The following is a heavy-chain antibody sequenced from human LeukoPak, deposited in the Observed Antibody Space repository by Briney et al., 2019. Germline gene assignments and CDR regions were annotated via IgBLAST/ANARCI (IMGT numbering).Heavy chain of an antibody. CDR3: ASDAQRGFDYCNSLQY. Sequence: HPGGSLRLSCAAAGFTFSHCGMHWVRQAPGKGLEWVSVIWSDGTNKYYAASVKGRFTISRDDFDKTVYLQMSSLRPDDTGVYYCASDAQRGFDYCNSLQYWGQGTPVTVST. J-gene: IGHJ4*02. V-gene: IGHV3-33*01. CDR1: GFTFSHCG. CDR2: IWSDGTNK. D-gene: IGHD4-11*01.